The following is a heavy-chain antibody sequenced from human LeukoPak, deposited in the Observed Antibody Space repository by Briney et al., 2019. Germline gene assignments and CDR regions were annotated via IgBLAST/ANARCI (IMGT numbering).Heavy chain of an antibody. Sequence: GASVKVSCKASGYTFTSYDINWGRQATRQGLEWMGWMNPNIANTGYAQKFQGRVTMTRNTSISTAYMEPNSLRSEHTAVYYCARGPPESSNSDYWGQGTLVTVSS. J-gene: IGHJ4*02. CDR2: MNPNIANT. CDR3: ARGPPESSNSDY. V-gene: IGHV1-8*01. CDR1: GYTFTSYD. D-gene: IGHD6-13*01.